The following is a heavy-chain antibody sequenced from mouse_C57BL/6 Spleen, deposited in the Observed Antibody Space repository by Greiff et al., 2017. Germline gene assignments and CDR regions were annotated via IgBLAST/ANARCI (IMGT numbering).Heavy chain of an antibody. J-gene: IGHJ2*01. CDR1: GYTFTSYW. Sequence: QVQLQQPGAELVKPGASVKLSCKASGYTFTSYWMHWVKQRPGQGLEWIGMIHPNSGSTNYNEKFKSKATLTVDKSSSTAYMQLSSLTSEDSAVYYCARGTPYYRNLYYFDYWGQGTTLTVSS. V-gene: IGHV1-64*01. CDR2: IHPNSGST. CDR3: ARGTPYYRNLYYFDY. D-gene: IGHD2-5*01.